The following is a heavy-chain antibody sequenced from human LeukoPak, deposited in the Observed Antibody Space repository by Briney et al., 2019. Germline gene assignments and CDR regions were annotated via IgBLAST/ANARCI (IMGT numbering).Heavy chain of an antibody. D-gene: IGHD2-2*01. CDR2: IYSGGST. J-gene: IGHJ6*03. Sequence: GGSLRLSCAASGFTVSSNYMSWVRQAPGKGLEWVSVIYSGGSTYYADSVKGRFTISRDNSKNTPYLQMDSLRAEDTAVYYCAREVVVPAAPIGIYYYYYMDVWGKGTTVTVSS. V-gene: IGHV3-53*01. CDR1: GFTVSSNY. CDR3: AREVVVPAAPIGIYYYYYMDV.